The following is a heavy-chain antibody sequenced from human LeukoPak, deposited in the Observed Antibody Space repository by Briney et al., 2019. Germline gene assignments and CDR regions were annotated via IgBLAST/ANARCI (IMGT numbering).Heavy chain of an antibody. CDR1: GFTFSSYA. V-gene: IGHV3-30-3*01. D-gene: IGHD3-3*01. Sequence: GGSLRLSCAASGFTFSSYAMHWVRQAPGKGLEWVAVISYDGSNKYYANSVKGRFTISRDNSKNTLYLQMNSLRAEDTAVYYCARDPPNFAIFGVVIPPFDYWGQGTLVTVSS. J-gene: IGHJ4*02. CDR3: ARDPPNFAIFGVVIPPFDY. CDR2: ISYDGSNK.